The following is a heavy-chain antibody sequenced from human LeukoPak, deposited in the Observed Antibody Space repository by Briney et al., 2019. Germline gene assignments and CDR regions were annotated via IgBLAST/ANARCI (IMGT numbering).Heavy chain of an antibody. D-gene: IGHD3-10*01. Sequence: GTPLRLSCATSGFPFTNSAMHWVRQAPGRGLEGVALKSNDGSQQYYADSVKGRFTISRDDSKNTLFLHMNSPRPEDTAVYYCAKDSYRSGSFYNAIDSWGQGTPVTVSS. CDR2: KSNDGSQQ. CDR1: GFPFTNSA. CDR3: AKDSYRSGSFYNAIDS. V-gene: IGHV3-30*18. J-gene: IGHJ4*02.